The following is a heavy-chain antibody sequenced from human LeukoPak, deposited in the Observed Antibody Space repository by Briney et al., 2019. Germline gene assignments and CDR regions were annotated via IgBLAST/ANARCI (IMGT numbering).Heavy chain of an antibody. J-gene: IGHJ4*02. CDR2: INTEGSST. D-gene: IGHD3-3*01. CDR3: TTPIDGVVIRGG. Sequence: GGSMRLSCAASGFTFSSYWMHWVRQAPGKGLVWVSRINTEGSSTSYADSVKGRFTISRDNAKNTLYLQMNSLRAEDTAVYYCTTPIDGVVIRGGWGQGTLVTVSS. CDR1: GFTFSSYW. V-gene: IGHV3-74*01.